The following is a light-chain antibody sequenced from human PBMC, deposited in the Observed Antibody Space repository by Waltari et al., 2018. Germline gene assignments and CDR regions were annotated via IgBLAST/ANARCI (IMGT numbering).Light chain of an antibody. Sequence: DIQMTQSPSSRSASVGDRVTITCQASQDISNYLNWYQQKPGRAPKLLIYDASNLEPGVPSRFTGGGSGTDFTFTITSLQAEDIATYYCQQHDNLPITFGQGTRLETK. CDR2: DAS. J-gene: IGKJ5*01. V-gene: IGKV1-33*01. CDR1: QDISNY. CDR3: QQHDNLPIT.